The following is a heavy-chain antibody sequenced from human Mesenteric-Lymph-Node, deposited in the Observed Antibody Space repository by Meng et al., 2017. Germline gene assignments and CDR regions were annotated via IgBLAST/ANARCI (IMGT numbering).Heavy chain of an antibody. V-gene: IGHV4-38-2*02. CDR3: ARELSTPRNHRLDY. Sequence: SETLSLTCTVSGYSISSGYYWGWIRQPQGKGLEWIGSIYRSGNTYYNPSLKSRVTISVDTSKNHFSLRLNSVTAADTAVYYCARELSTPRNHRLDYWGQGTLVTVSS. CDR1: GYSISSGYY. CDR2: IYRSGNT. J-gene: IGHJ4*02.